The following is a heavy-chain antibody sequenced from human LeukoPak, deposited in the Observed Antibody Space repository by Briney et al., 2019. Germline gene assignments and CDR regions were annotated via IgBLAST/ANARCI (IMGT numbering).Heavy chain of an antibody. D-gene: IGHD2-21*02. V-gene: IGHV3-11*05. Sequence: TGGSLRLSCAASGFTFSDYYMSWIRQAPGKGLEWVSYISSSSSYTNYADSVKGRFTISRDNAKNSLYLQMNSLRAEDTAVYYCAKDYCGGDCYSFDYWGQGTLVTVSS. CDR3: AKDYCGGDCYSFDY. CDR1: GFTFSDYY. CDR2: ISSSSSYT. J-gene: IGHJ4*02.